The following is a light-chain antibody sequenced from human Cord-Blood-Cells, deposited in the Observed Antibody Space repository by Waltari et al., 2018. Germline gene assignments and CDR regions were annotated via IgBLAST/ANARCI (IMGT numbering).Light chain of an antibody. CDR2: GKN. Sequence: SSELTQDPAVSVALGQTVRITCQGDSLRSYYASWYQQKPGQAPVLVIYGKNNRPSGIPDRFSGSSSGNTASLTITGAQAEDEADYYCNSRDSSRNHRVFGTGTKVTVL. CDR3: NSRDSSRNHRV. J-gene: IGLJ1*01. CDR1: SLRSYY. V-gene: IGLV3-19*01.